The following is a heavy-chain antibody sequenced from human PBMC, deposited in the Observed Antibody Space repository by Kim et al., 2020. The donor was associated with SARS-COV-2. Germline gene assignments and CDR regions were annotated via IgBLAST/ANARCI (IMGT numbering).Heavy chain of an antibody. CDR2: LNHSGST. Sequence: SETLSLTCAVYGGSFSGYYWSWIRQPPGKGLEWIGELNHSGSTNYNPSFKSRVTIAVDTSKNQFSLKLSSVTAADTAVYYCARKSSGWFFDLDLTPGLFAQGGYGMDVWGQGTTVTVSS. D-gene: IGHD6-19*01. J-gene: IGHJ6*02. V-gene: IGHV4-34*01. CDR3: ARKSSGWFFDLDLTPGLFAQGGYGMDV. CDR1: GGSFSGYY.